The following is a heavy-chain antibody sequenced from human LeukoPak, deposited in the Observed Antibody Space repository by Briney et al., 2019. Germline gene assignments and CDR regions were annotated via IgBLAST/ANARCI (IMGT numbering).Heavy chain of an antibody. CDR1: SGSISSYS. CDR2: IYYSGST. V-gene: IGHV4-59*08. CDR3: ARHGTLPYYYDGSGYPFLDY. Sequence: PSETLSLTCTVSSGSISSYSWSWIRQPPGKGLEWIGYIYYSGSTSYNPSLKSRVIMSVDTSKNQFSLKLSSVTAADTAVYYCARHGTLPYYYDGSGYPFLDYWGQGTLVTVSS. D-gene: IGHD3-22*01. J-gene: IGHJ4*02.